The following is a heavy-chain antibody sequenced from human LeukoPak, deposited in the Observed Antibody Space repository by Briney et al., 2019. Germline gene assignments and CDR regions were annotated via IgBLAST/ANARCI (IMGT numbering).Heavy chain of an antibody. J-gene: IGHJ4*02. Sequence: GGSLRLSCAASGFAFSSYWMHWVRQDPGKGLVWVSRINTDGTTTVYADSVRGRFTISRDNAKNTLYLQMNSLRGEDTAVYYCVRDGHGGSGSYWGQGTLVAVSS. CDR2: INTDGTTT. CDR3: VRDGHGGSGSY. D-gene: IGHD2-15*01. V-gene: IGHV3-74*01. CDR1: GFAFSSYW.